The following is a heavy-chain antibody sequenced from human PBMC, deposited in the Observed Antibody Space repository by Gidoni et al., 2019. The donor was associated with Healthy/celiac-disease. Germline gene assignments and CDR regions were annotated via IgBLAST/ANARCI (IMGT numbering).Heavy chain of an antibody. Sequence: EVQLLESGGGLVQPGGSLRLSCAASGFTFSSYAMSWVRQAPGKGLEWVSAIRGSGGSTYYADSVKGRFTISRDNSKNTLYLQMNSLRAEDTAVYYCAKGYRADDAFDIWGQGTMVTVSS. D-gene: IGHD1-1*01. J-gene: IGHJ3*02. CDR1: GFTFSSYA. V-gene: IGHV3-23*01. CDR3: AKGYRADDAFDI. CDR2: IRGSGGST.